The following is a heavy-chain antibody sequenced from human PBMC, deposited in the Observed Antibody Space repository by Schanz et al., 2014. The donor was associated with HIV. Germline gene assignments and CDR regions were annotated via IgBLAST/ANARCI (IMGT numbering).Heavy chain of an antibody. CDR2: ISAYNGNT. CDR1: GGTFNNYA. V-gene: IGHV1-18*01. Sequence: QEQLVQSGAAVRKPGSSVTVSCKTSGGTFNNYALNWVRQAPGQGLEWMGWISAYNGNTNYAQKLQGRVTMTTDTSTSTAYMDLRSLRSDDTAVYYCARKQQLTGEFDSWGQGTLITVSS. D-gene: IGHD6-13*01. J-gene: IGHJ4*02. CDR3: ARKQQLTGEFDS.